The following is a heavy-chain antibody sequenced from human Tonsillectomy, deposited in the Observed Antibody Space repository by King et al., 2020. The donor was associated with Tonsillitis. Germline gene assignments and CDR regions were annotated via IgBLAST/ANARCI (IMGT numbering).Heavy chain of an antibody. CDR3: ARVAPDYYDFWRFDY. CDR2: IDSAGST. J-gene: IGHJ4*02. D-gene: IGHD3-3*01. Sequence: DVQLVESGGGLIQPGGSLRLSCAASGFTVSSNYMNWVRQAPGKGLEWVSLIDSAGSTYYADSVRGRFTISRDNSKNTLYLQMDSLRAEDTAVYYCARVAPDYYDFWRFDYWGQGALVTVSS. V-gene: IGHV3-53*01. CDR1: GFTVSSNY.